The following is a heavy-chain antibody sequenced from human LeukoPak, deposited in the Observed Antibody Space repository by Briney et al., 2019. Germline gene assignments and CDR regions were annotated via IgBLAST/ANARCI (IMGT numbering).Heavy chain of an antibody. Sequence: PGGSLRLSCAAFGFSFSDYGMHWVRQVPGKGLEWVAIISYDGSNAYYADSMKGRFTISRDNSKNTVSLQIINMRREDTALYYCATEGDDYVLDDWGPGTLVTVSA. V-gene: IGHV3-30*03. CDR3: ATEGDDYVLDD. J-gene: IGHJ4*02. D-gene: IGHD4-17*01. CDR1: GFSFSDYG. CDR2: ISYDGSNA.